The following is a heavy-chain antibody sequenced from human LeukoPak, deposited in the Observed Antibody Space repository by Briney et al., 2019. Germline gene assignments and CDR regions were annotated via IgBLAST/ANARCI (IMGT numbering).Heavy chain of an antibody. J-gene: IGHJ5*02. CDR2: IKQDGGEQ. CDR3: ARSRRDPYDYDSSGYYVGGTDWFDP. V-gene: IGHV3-7*01. D-gene: IGHD3-22*01. CDR1: GFTFSNYW. Sequence: PGGSLRLSCAASGFTFSNYWMTWARQAPGKGPEWVANIKQDGGEQYYVDSVKGRFTISRDNAKNSLYLQMNSLRAEDTAVYYCARSRRDPYDYDSSGYYVGGTDWFDPWGQGTLVTVSS.